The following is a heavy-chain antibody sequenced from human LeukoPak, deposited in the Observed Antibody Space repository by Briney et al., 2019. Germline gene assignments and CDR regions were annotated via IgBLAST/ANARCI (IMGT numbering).Heavy chain of an antibody. V-gene: IGHV4-59*12. D-gene: IGHD3-22*01. CDR1: GGSISSYY. J-gene: IGHJ4*02. Sequence: PSETLSLTCTVSGGSISSYYWSWIRQPPGKGLEWIGYIYYSGSTNYNPSLKSRVTISVDTSKNQFSLKLSSVTAADTAVYYCARDRGSITMIPFDYWGQGTLVTVSS. CDR2: IYYSGST. CDR3: ARDRGSITMIPFDY.